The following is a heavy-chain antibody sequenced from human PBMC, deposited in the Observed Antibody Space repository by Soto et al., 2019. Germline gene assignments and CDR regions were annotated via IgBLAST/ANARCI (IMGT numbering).Heavy chain of an antibody. D-gene: IGHD6-19*01. CDR3: EKDYSSGSLDV. J-gene: IGHJ6*02. CDR2: ISYDGSNK. CDR1: GFTFSSYF. V-gene: IGHV3-30*18. Sequence: XGSLRLSCAASGFTFSSYFLHWVRQAPGKGLEWVAVISYDGSNKYYADSVKGRFTISRDNSKNTLYLQMNSLRAEDTAVYYCEKDYSSGSLDVWGQGTTVTVSS.